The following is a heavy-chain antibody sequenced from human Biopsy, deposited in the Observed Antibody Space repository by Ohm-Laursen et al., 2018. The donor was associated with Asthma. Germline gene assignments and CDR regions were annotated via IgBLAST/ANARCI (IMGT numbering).Heavy chain of an antibody. V-gene: IGHV3-30-3*01. CDR3: ARDVMEWYLPAFDF. CDR1: GFTFRSYA. Sequence: SLRLSCTASGFTFRSYAMHWVRQDPGKGLEWVAVGGSYYDGGLKYYADSVNGRFTVSRDDSKNTLYLKMNSLRPDDTAVYYCARDVMEWYLPAFDFWGQGTLVTVSS. D-gene: IGHD3-3*01. J-gene: IGHJ4*02. CDR2: GGSYYDGGLK.